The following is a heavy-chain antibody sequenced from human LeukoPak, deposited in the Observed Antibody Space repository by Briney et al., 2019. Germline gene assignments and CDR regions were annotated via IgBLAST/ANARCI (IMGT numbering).Heavy chain of an antibody. CDR3: ARAKMPGIQTAGRVNYFDS. J-gene: IGHJ4*02. V-gene: IGHV3-13*01. Sequence: PGGSLRLSCAASEFTSSTYDMHWVRQATGKGLEWVSTIDTAGNTWYPDSVKGRFTISRENAKNSLNLQMNSLRVGDTAVYYCARAKMPGIQTAGRVNYFDSWGQGTLVTVSS. CDR2: IDTAGNT. CDR1: EFTSSTYD. D-gene: IGHD6-13*01.